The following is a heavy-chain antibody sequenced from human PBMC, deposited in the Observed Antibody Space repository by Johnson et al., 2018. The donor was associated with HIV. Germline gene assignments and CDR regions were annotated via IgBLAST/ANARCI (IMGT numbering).Heavy chain of an antibody. Sequence: QVQLVESGGGVVQPGGSLRLSCAASGFPFSTYGMHWVRQAPGKGLEWVAFIRFDASDSYYSASVEGRFPISGDNSKNTLYLQMKSLRAEDTALYYCSRACRDGYTCDAFDIWGQGTMVTVSS. CDR3: SRACRDGYTCDAFDI. V-gene: IGHV3-30*02. D-gene: IGHD5-24*01. CDR1: GFPFSTYG. J-gene: IGHJ3*02. CDR2: IRFDASDS.